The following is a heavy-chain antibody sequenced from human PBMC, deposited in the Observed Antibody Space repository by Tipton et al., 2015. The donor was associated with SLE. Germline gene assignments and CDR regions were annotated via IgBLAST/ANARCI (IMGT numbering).Heavy chain of an antibody. CDR2: IRIAGGGT. CDR1: GFTFDNYA. D-gene: IGHD2-21*02. CDR3: AKGGPVVATALDS. J-gene: IGHJ4*02. V-gene: IGHV3-23*01. Sequence: SLRLSCAASGFTFDNYAMSWVRQAPGKGLDWVSTIRIAGGGTFYADSVKGRFTISSDSSRNTLSLQMTSLRADDTAVYYCAKGGPVVATALDSWGAEILVSVTS.